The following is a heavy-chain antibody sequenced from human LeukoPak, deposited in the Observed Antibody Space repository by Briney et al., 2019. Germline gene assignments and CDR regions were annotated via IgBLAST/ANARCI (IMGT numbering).Heavy chain of an antibody. CDR2: INPNSGST. J-gene: IGHJ4*02. CDR1: GYTFSDYS. Sequence: ASVKVSCKASGYTFSDYSAHWVRQAPGQGLEWMGWINPNSGSTDYAQEFQGRVTMTRDTSIGTAYMELSRLRSDDTAVYYCARTNSYGWVFDYWGQGTLVTVSS. CDR3: ARTNSYGWVFDY. V-gene: IGHV1-2*02. D-gene: IGHD5-18*01.